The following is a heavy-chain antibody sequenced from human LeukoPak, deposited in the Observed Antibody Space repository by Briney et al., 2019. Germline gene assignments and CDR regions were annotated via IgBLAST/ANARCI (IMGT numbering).Heavy chain of an antibody. CDR2: INHGGST. Sequence: SETLSLTCTVSGGSISSYYWSWIRQPPGKGLEWIGEINHGGSTNYNPSLKSRVTISVDTSKNQFSLKLSSVTAADTAVYYCAREKAAMANYYYYYMDVWGKGTTVTVSS. CDR3: AREKAAMANYYYYYMDV. J-gene: IGHJ6*03. D-gene: IGHD5-18*01. CDR1: GGSISSYY. V-gene: IGHV4-34*01.